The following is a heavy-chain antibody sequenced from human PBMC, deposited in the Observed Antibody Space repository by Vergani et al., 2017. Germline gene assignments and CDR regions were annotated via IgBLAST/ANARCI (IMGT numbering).Heavy chain of an antibody. CDR3: EKVKGDYVWGSYRLNWFDP. V-gene: IGHV3-13*01. D-gene: IGHD3-16*02. CDR1: GFTFSSYD. J-gene: IGHJ5*02. CDR2: IGTTGDTGDT. Sequence: EVQLVESGGGLVKPGGSLRLSCAASGFTFSSYDMHWVRQPTGKGLEWVSAIGTTGDTGDTYYPGSVKGRFTISRENAKNSLYLQMNSLRAGDTAVYYCEKVKGDYVWGSYRLNWFDPWGQGTLVTVSS.